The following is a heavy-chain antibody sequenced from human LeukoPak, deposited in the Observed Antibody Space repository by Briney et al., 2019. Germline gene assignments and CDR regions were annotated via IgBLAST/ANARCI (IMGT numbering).Heavy chain of an antibody. V-gene: IGHV1-2*02. Sequence: GASVKVSCKASGYTFTGYYMHWVRQAPGQGLEWMGWINPNSGGTNYAQKFQGRVTVTRDTSISTAYMELSRLRSDDTAVYYCARFIAAAGKFDYWGQGTLVTVSS. CDR3: ARFIAAAGKFDY. J-gene: IGHJ4*02. CDR1: GYTFTGYY. CDR2: INPNSGGT. D-gene: IGHD6-13*01.